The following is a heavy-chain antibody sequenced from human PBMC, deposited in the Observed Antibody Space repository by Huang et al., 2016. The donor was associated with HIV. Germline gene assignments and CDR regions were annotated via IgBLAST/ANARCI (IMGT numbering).Heavy chain of an antibody. V-gene: IGHV1-8*01. Sequence: VQLVQSGAEVRKPGASVTLSCKASGYPFITYDISWVRQAAGQGLEWIGLLDPDNGTTGYAQTFQGIVIMTRNTSRDTVYMEVSSPRSADAAVYYCARSLRYCRDAFCTHYAMDVWGQGTTVTVSS. D-gene: IGHD2-15*01. CDR1: GYPFITYD. J-gene: IGHJ6*02. CDR2: LDPDNGTT. CDR3: ARSLRYCRDAFCTHYAMDV.